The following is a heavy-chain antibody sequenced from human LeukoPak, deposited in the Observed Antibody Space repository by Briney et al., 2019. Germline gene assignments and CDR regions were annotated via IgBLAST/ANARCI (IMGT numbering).Heavy chain of an antibody. V-gene: IGHV3-20*04. Sequence: GGSLRLSCAASGFTFDDYGMSWVRQAPGKGLEWVSGINWNGDSTGYADAVKGRFTISRDNAKNSLYLQMNSLRPEDTALYYCARDPRSSGYLTFDYWGQGTMVTVSS. CDR1: GFTFDDYG. CDR3: ARDPRSSGYLTFDY. CDR2: INWNGDST. J-gene: IGHJ4*02. D-gene: IGHD3-22*01.